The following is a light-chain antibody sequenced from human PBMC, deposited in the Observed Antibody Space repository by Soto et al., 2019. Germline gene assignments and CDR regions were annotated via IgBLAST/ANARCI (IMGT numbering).Light chain of an antibody. CDR3: QQYNDSFPYT. CDR2: DAS. V-gene: IGKV1-5*01. Sequence: DIQMTQSPSTLSASVGDRVTITCRASQSISSWLAWYQQKPGKAPKLLIYDASSLESGVPSRFRGSGSGTEFTLTVSSLQPDDFATYYCQQYNDSFPYTCGQGTKVEIK. J-gene: IGKJ2*01. CDR1: QSISSW.